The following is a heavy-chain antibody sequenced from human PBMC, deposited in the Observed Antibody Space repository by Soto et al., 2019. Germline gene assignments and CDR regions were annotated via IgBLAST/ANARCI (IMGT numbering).Heavy chain of an antibody. V-gene: IGHV3-13*01. Sequence: EVQLVESGGGLVQPGGSLRLSCAASGFTFSSYDMHWVRQATGKGLEWVSAIGTAGDTYYPGSVKGRFTISRENAKNSLYLQMNSLRAGDTAVYYCARGLSDYDILTGYHDAFDIWGQGTMVTVSS. J-gene: IGHJ3*02. CDR1: GFTFSSYD. CDR2: IGTAGDT. D-gene: IGHD3-9*01. CDR3: ARGLSDYDILTGYHDAFDI.